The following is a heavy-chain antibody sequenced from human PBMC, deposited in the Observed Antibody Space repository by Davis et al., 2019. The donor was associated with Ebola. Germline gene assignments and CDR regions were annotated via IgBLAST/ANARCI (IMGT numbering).Heavy chain of an antibody. V-gene: IGHV1-2*02. D-gene: IGHD2-15*01. Sequence: AASVKVSCKASGYTFTGYYMHWVRQAPGQGFEWMGWINPNSGGTNYAQKVQGRVTMTTDTSTSTAYMELRGLRSDDTAVYYCAKDAVVVVAATRFDYWGQGTLVTVSS. CDR2: INPNSGGT. J-gene: IGHJ4*02. CDR3: AKDAVVVVAATRFDY. CDR1: GYTFTGYY.